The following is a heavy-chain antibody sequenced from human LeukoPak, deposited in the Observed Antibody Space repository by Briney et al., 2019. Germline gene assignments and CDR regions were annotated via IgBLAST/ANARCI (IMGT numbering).Heavy chain of an antibody. D-gene: IGHD6-13*01. CDR3: ARDLMGIAYRGAFYY. Sequence: PGGSLRLSCAASGFTFSSYSMNWVRQAPGKGLEWVSVSYSGGSSYYADSVKGRFTISRDNAKNSLYLQMNSLRAEDTAVYYCARDLMGIAYRGAFYYWGQGTLVTVSS. CDR1: GFTFSSYS. J-gene: IGHJ4*02. V-gene: IGHV3-21*04. CDR2: SYSGGSS.